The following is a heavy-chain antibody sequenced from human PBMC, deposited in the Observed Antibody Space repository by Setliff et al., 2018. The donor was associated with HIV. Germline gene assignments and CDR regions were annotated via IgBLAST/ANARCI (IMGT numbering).Heavy chain of an antibody. CDR1: GFTFEKYA. Sequence: GGSLRLSCAASGFTFEKYAMTWVRQAPGKGLEWVSVIYSGGAKYYADSLKGRLSISRDNSKNTVYLQINSLRAEDTAIYYCAARSSHLSIYGMDVWGQGTTVTVSS. CDR3: AARSSHLSIYGMDV. J-gene: IGHJ6*02. CDR2: IYSGGAK. D-gene: IGHD2-21*01. V-gene: IGHV3-53*01.